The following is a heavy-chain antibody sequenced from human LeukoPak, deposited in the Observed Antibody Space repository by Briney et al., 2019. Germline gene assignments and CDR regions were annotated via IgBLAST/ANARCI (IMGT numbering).Heavy chain of an antibody. CDR3: ARQWGYYYGSGSYYQGGAFDI. Sequence: SETLSLTCTGSGGSISSSSYYWGWIRQPPGKGLEWIGTIYYSGSTYYNPSLKSRVTISVDTSKNQFSLKLSSVTAADTAVYYCARQWGYYYGSGSYYQGGAFDIWGQGTMVTVSS. CDR2: IYYSGST. CDR1: GGSISSSSYY. J-gene: IGHJ3*02. D-gene: IGHD3-10*01. V-gene: IGHV4-39*01.